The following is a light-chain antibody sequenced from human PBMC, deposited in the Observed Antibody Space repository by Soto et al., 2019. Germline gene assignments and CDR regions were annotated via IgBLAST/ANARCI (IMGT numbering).Light chain of an antibody. V-gene: IGLV4-69*01. Sequence: QLVLTQSPSASASLGASVKLTCTLSSGHSSYAIAWHQKQPGKGPRYLMDLNNDGSHTKGDGIPDRFSGSSSGADRYLIISSLQSEDEADYYCCSYAGSPTFYVFGIGTKVTVL. CDR2: LNNDGSH. CDR3: CSYAGSPTFYV. J-gene: IGLJ1*01. CDR1: SGHSSYA.